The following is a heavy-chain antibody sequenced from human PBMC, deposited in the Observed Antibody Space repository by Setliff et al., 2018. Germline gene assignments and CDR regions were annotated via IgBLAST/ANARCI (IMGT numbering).Heavy chain of an antibody. J-gene: IGHJ6*02. CDR3: AKEPAFSLTESIRRSYYDYALDV. CDR2: ISGHNGKT. Sequence: GASVKVSCKASGYTFEYFGISWVRQAPGQGLEWMGWISGHNGKTNIAQKFQGRLTMTTDTTTAYMELWSLTSDDTAIYFCAKEPAFSLTESIRRSYYDYALDVWGQGTTVTV. D-gene: IGHD3-10*01. V-gene: IGHV1-18*01. CDR1: GYTFEYFG.